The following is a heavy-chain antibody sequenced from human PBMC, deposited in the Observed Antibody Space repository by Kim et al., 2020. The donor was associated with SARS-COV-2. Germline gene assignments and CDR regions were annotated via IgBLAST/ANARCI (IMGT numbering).Heavy chain of an antibody. CDR2: IIPILGIA. CDR3: ASSTGLVITTFWFDP. CDR1: GGTFSSYA. J-gene: IGHJ5*02. D-gene: IGHD3-22*01. Sequence: SVKVSCKASGGTFSSYAISWVRQAPGQGLEWMGRIIPILGIANYAQKFQGRVTITADKSTSTAYMELSSLRSEDTAVYYCASSTGLVITTFWFDPWGQGTLVTVSS. V-gene: IGHV1-69*04.